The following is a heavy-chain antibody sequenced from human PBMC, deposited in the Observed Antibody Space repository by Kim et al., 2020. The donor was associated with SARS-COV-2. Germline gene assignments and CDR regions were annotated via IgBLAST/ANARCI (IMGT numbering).Heavy chain of an antibody. CDR3: ARGYSSGWYVTPFDY. D-gene: IGHD6-19*01. V-gene: IGHV4-34*01. J-gene: IGHJ4*02. Sequence: PSLQSRVTISVDTSKNPFSRKLSSVPAADTAVYYCARGYSSGWYVTPFDYWGQGTLVTVSS.